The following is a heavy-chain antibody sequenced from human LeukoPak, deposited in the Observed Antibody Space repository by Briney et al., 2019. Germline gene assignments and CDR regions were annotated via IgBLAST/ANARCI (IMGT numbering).Heavy chain of an antibody. Sequence: PGGSLRLSCAASGFTFSSYAMSWVRQAPGKGLEWVSAITGSGGSTYYADSVKGWFTISRDNSKNTLYLQMNSLRAEDTAVYYCAKDTASSWWYFHLWGRGTLVTVSS. CDR3: AKDTASSWWYFHL. J-gene: IGHJ2*01. D-gene: IGHD6-25*01. CDR2: ITGSGGST. V-gene: IGHV3-23*01. CDR1: GFTFSSYA.